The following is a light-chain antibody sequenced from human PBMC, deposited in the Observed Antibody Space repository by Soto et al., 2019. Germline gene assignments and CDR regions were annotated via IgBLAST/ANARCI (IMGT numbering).Light chain of an antibody. CDR3: QQRSNWPT. CDR1: QSVSSGY. Sequence: EILLTQSPGTLSLSPGERATVSCRASQSVSSGYLAWYQQKPGQAPRLLIYGASSRATGIPDRFSGSGSGTDFTLPISSLEPEDFAVYYCQQRSNWPTFGQGTQGGYQ. CDR2: GAS. V-gene: IGKV3D-20*02. J-gene: IGKJ1*01.